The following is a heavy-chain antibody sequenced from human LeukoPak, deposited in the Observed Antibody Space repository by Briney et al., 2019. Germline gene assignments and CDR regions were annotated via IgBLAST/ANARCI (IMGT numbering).Heavy chain of an antibody. V-gene: IGHV3-15*01. J-gene: IGHJ4*02. CDR1: GFTFSNAR. D-gene: IGHD5-12*01. CDR3: TTYLGGYDFYYFDY. Sequence: GGSLRLSCAASGFTFSNARMGWVRRVPEEGLERGVRIKSKTDGGTTAYAAPVKARFPISRHESKNTLNRQLTSPKTQHTAVDYCTTYLGGYDFYYFDYWGQGTLVTVSS. CDR2: IKSKTDGGTT.